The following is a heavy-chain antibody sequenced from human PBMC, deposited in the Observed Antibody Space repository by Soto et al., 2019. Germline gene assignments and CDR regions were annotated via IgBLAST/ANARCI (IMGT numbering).Heavy chain of an antibody. Sequence: EVQLVESGGDLVQPGRSLRLSCAASGFTFDDYAMHWVRQVPGKGLQWVSGLSWHGVTIGYAASVKGRFTIYRDNAKKSLYLQMNGLRPDDTALYYGAASRAYDSSDYSGFHYGMDVWGLGTTVAVSS. CDR2: LSWHGVTI. D-gene: IGHD3-22*01. V-gene: IGHV3-9*01. J-gene: IGHJ6*02. CDR1: GFTFDDYA. CDR3: AASRAYDSSDYSGFHYGMDV.